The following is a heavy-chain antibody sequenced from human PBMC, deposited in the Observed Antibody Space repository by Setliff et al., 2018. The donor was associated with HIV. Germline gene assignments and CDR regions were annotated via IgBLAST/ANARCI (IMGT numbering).Heavy chain of an antibody. CDR1: GFTFKNYA. Sequence: GGSLRLSCVASGFTFKNYAMNWVRQAPGKGLEWVSHVGGGRFETYYADSVQGRFTVSRDDSKSAIYLQMNSLRAEDTAVYYCARGQTSVTLQFDHWGQGTLVTVSS. CDR2: VGGGRFET. J-gene: IGHJ4*02. CDR3: ARGQTSVTLQFDH. V-gene: IGHV3-23*01. D-gene: IGHD4-17*01.